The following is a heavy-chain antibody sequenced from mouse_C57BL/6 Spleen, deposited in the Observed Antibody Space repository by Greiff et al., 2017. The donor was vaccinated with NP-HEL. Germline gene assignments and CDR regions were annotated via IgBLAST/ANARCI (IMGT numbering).Heavy chain of an antibody. D-gene: IGHD2-5*01. V-gene: IGHV1-22*01. CDR2: INPNNGGT. J-gene: IGHJ3*01. CDR3: ARSARWACSNYEFAY. Sequence: EVQLQQSGPELVKPGASVKMSCKASGYTFTDYNMHWVKQSHGKSLEWIGSINPNNGGTSYNQKFKGKATLTVNKSSSTAYMELRSLTSEDSAVFYCARSARWACSNYEFAYWGQGTLVTVSA. CDR1: GYTFTDYN.